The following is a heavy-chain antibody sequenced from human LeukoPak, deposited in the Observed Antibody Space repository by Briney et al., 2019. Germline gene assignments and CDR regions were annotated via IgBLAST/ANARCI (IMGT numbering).Heavy chain of an antibody. D-gene: IGHD6-13*01. CDR1: GFTFSSYS. J-gene: IGHJ4*02. Sequence: GGSLSLSCAASGFTFSSYSMNWVRQAPGQGLEWVSSLSSSSSYIYYADSVKGRFTISRDNAKNSLYLQMNSLRAEDTAVYYCARARGVQQLGPYWGQGTLVTVSS. CDR2: LSSSSSYI. CDR3: ARARGVQQLGPY. V-gene: IGHV3-21*01.